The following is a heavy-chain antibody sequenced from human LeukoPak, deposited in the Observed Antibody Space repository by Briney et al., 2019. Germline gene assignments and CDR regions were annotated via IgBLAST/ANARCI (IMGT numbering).Heavy chain of an antibody. CDR1: GGSISSGPYY. J-gene: IGHJ2*01. CDR2: IYTSGST. D-gene: IGHD3-3*01. Sequence: SQTLSLTCTVSGGSISSGPYYWGWIRQPAGKGLEWIGRIYTSGSTNYNPSLKSRVTISVDTSKNQFSLKLSSVTAADTAVYYCARISYDFWSGYTKDWYFDLWGRGTLVTVSS. V-gene: IGHV4-61*02. CDR3: ARISYDFWSGYTKDWYFDL.